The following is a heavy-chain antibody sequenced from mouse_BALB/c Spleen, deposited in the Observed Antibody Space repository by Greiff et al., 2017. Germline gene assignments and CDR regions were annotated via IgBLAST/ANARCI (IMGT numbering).Heavy chain of an antibody. CDR1: GYSITSGYY. CDR2: ISYDGSN. CDR3: ARDGSSYSDY. D-gene: IGHD1-1*01. J-gene: IGHJ2*01. Sequence: VQLQQSGPGLVKPSQSLSLTCSVTGYSITSGYYWNWIRQFPGNKLEWMGYISYDGSNNYNPSLKNRISITRDTSKNQFFLKLNSVTTEDTATYYCARDGSSYSDYWGQGTTLTVSS. V-gene: IGHV3-6*02.